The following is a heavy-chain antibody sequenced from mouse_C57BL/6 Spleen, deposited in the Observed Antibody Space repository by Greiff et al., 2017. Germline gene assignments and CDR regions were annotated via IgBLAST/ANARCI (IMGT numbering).Heavy chain of an antibody. J-gene: IGHJ2*01. CDR2: IYPGNSDT. Sequence: VQLQQSGTVLARPGASVKMSCKTSGYTFTSYWMHWVKQRPGQGLEWIGAIYPGNSDTSYNQKFKGKAKLTAVTSASTAYMELSSLTNEDSAVYYCTGGAYYCGSSYVNYWGQGTTLTVSS. D-gene: IGHD1-1*01. CDR1: GYTFTSYW. V-gene: IGHV1-5*01. CDR3: TGGAYYCGSSYVNY.